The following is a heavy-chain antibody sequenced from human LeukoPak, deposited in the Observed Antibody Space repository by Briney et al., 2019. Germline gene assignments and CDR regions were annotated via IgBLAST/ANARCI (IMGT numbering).Heavy chain of an antibody. D-gene: IGHD1-26*01. CDR2: IYSGGST. CDR1: GFTVSSEY. V-gene: IGHV3-53*01. Sequence: SGGSLRLSCAASGFTVSSEYMNWVRQAPGKGLEWVAVIYSGGSTYYADSVKGRFTISRDNSKNTLYLQMNSLRAEDTAVYYCAKDSGSSLYYFDYWGQGTLVTVSS. J-gene: IGHJ4*02. CDR3: AKDSGSSLYYFDY.